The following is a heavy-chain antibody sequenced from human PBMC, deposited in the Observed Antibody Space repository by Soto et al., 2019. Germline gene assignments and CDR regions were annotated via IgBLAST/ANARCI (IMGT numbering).Heavy chain of an antibody. CDR3: ARVDTYSSSSRVLGY. Sequence: SETLSLTCAVYGGSFSGYYWSWIRQPPGKGLEWIGEINHSGSTNYNPSLKSRVTISVDTSKNQFSLKLSSVTAADTAVYYCARVDTYSSSSRVLGYWGQGTLVTVSS. CDR2: INHSGST. CDR1: GGSFSGYY. D-gene: IGHD6-6*01. V-gene: IGHV4-34*01. J-gene: IGHJ4*02.